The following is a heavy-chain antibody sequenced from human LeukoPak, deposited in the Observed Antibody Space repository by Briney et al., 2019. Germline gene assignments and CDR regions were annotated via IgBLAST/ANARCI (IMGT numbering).Heavy chain of an antibody. CDR2: IYPGDSDT. CDR1: GYSFTSYW. V-gene: IGHV5-51*01. J-gene: IGHJ4*02. D-gene: IGHD6-6*01. Sequence: HGESLKISCKGSGYSFTSYWIGWVRQMPGKGLEWMGIIYPGDSDTRYSPSFQGQVTISADKSITTAYLQWSSLKASDTAMYYCTRQRSSQGYFDYWGQGTLVTVSS. CDR3: TRQRSSQGYFDY.